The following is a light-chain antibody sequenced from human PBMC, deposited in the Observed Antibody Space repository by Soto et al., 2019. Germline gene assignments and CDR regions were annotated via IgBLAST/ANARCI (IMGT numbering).Light chain of an antibody. J-gene: IGKJ1*01. V-gene: IGKV1-5*01. CDR3: LQYSGFTWT. CDR2: DVS. Sequence: DIQMTQSPSTLAASVGDRVTITCRASQSIRTFLAWYQQKPGKAPKLLIFDVSSLESGVPSRFSGSGSGTEFNLTISSLQPDDFASYYCLQYSGFTWTFGQGTKVEIK. CDR1: QSIRTF.